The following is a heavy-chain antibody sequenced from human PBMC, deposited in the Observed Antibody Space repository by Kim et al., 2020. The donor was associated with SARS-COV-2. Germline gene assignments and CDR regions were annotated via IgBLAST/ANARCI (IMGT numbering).Heavy chain of an antibody. Sequence: VESVKGRFTISRDNAKNSLYLKMNSLRAEDTAVYYCARTNVLLWFGELSYWGQGTLVTVSS. V-gene: IGHV3-7*03. CDR3: ARTNVLLWFGELSY. J-gene: IGHJ4*02. D-gene: IGHD3-10*01.